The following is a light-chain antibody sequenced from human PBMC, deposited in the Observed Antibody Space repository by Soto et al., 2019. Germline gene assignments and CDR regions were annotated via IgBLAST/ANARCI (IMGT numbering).Light chain of an antibody. Sequence: EIVLTQSPGTLSLSPGERATLSCRASQSVSSTYLAWYQQRPCQAHRLLIYSTSSRATGIPDRFSGSGSGTDFTLTISRLEPEDFAVYYCQQYGGSPRYTFGQGTKLEMK. CDR3: QQYGGSPRYT. J-gene: IGKJ2*01. CDR1: QSVSSTY. CDR2: STS. V-gene: IGKV3-20*01.